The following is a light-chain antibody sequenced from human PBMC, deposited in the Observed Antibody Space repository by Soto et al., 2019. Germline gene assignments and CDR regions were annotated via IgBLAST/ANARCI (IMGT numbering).Light chain of an antibody. J-gene: IGLJ2*01. CDR3: CSYAGSYTLAV. V-gene: IGLV2-11*01. CDR1: SSDVGAYNY. Sequence: QSALTQPRSVSGSPGQSVTISCTGTSSDVGAYNYVSWYQQHPGKVPKLMLYDVTKRPSGVADRFSGSKSGNTASLTISGLQAEDEADYYCCSYAGSYTLAVFGGGTKLTVL. CDR2: DVT.